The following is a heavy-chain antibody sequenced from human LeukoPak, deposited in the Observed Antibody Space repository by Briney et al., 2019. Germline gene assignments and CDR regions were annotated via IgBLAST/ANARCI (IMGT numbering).Heavy chain of an antibody. Sequence: GGSLRLSCAASGFTLSSFWVSWVRQTPGKGLEWVANIKQDGSEKYYVDSVEGRFTISRDNAKNSLYLQMNSLRAEDTAVYYCAGSFAIAAADCFDYWGQGTLVTVSS. CDR2: IKQDGSEK. J-gene: IGHJ4*02. CDR3: AGSFAIAAADCFDY. D-gene: IGHD6-13*01. V-gene: IGHV3-7*01. CDR1: GFTLSSFW.